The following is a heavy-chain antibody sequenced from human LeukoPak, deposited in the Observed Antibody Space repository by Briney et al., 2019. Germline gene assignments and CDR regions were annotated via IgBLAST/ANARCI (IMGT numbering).Heavy chain of an antibody. Sequence: VKPGVSRTFSFVGSGFSLIYARMGWVRQAPGKGLEWVGRIKSKTDDETTDYAAPVKGRFSISRDDSKNTLFLQMNSLKIEDTAVYYCITGLLGYYSGSTCFSNWSPLQHWGQGTLVTVSS. V-gene: IGHV3-15*01. J-gene: IGHJ1*01. CDR2: IKSKTDDETT. CDR3: ITGLLGYYSGSTCFSNWSPLQH. CDR1: GFSLIYAR. D-gene: IGHD2-15*01.